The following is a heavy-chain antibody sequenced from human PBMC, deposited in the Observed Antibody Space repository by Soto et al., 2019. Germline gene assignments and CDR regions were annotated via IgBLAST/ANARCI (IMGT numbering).Heavy chain of an antibody. J-gene: IGHJ5*02. CDR3: AREVAAAGTQYNWFDP. Sequence: QVQLQESGPGLVKPSQTLSLTCTVSGGSISSGGYYWSWIRQHPGKGLEWIGYIYYSGSTYYNPSLKSRVTISVGTSKNQCSLKLSSVTAADTAVYYCAREVAAAGTQYNWFDPWGQGTLVTVSS. CDR2: IYYSGST. CDR1: GGSISSGGYY. V-gene: IGHV4-31*03. D-gene: IGHD6-13*01.